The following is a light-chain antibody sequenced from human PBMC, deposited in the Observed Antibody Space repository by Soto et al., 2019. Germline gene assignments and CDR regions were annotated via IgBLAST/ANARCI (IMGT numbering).Light chain of an antibody. V-gene: IGKV3-11*01. J-gene: IGKJ3*01. CDR3: QQRSNRPRFT. CDR2: DVS. Sequence: EIVLTQSPATLSLSPGERTTLSCRASQSVATYLAWYQQKPGQAPRLLIYDVSNRATGTPARFSGSGSGTDLTLSISSLEPEDFAVYYCQQRSNRPRFTFGPGTKVDIK. CDR1: QSVATY.